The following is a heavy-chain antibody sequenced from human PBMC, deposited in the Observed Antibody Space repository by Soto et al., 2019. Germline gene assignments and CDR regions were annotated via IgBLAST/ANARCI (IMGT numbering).Heavy chain of an antibody. CDR1: GFSISTSGVA. CDR2: IYWDDDK. CDR3: AHRRDVHGAFDV. Sequence: QITLKESGPTAVKPTQTLTLTCTLSGFSISTSGVAVGWIRPPPGKALDWLAIIYWDDDKSSSPSLTNRLTIPKDTSKNQVVIAMTNMDPVDTATYYCAHRRDVHGAFDVWGQGTMVTVSS. J-gene: IGHJ3*01. D-gene: IGHD2-21*01. V-gene: IGHV2-5*02.